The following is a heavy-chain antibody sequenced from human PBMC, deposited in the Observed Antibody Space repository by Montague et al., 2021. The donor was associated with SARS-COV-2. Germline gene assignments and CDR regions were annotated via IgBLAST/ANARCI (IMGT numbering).Heavy chain of an antibody. Sequence: QSLSLACTVSGGSISSGGYYWSWIRQPPGKGLEWIGYIYYSGSTYYNPSLKSRVTISVDTSKNQFSLKLSSVTAADTAVYYCARDLGNLYDVWSTSDGMDVWGQGTTVTVSS. CDR1: GGSISSGGYY. V-gene: IGHV4-31*03. CDR2: IYYSGST. CDR3: ARDLGNLYDVWSTSDGMDV. J-gene: IGHJ6*02. D-gene: IGHD3-3*01.